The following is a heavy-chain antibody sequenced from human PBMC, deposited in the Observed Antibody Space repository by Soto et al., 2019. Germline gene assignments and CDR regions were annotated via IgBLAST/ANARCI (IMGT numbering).Heavy chain of an antibody. V-gene: IGHV3-30-3*01. J-gene: IGHJ4*02. CDR2: ISYDGSNK. Sequence: QVQLVESGGGVVQPGRSLRLSCAASGFTFSSYAMHWVRQAPGKGLEWVAVISYDGSNKYYEDSVKGRFTISRDNSKNTKYVQMNILSAEDTAVYYCARDDLGYFDYWGQGTLVTVSS. D-gene: IGHD1-26*01. CDR3: ARDDLGYFDY. CDR1: GFTFSSYA.